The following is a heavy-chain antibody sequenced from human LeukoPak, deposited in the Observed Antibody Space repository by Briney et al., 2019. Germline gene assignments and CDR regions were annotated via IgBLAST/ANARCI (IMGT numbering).Heavy chain of an antibody. V-gene: IGHV3-66*01. CDR2: IYSGGST. D-gene: IGHD2-15*01. Sequence: GSLRLSCAASGFSVSNNYMSWVRQAPGKGLEWVSVIYSGGSTFYADSVKGRFTISRDNSKNTLYLQMNSLRAEDTAVYYCASDSYSPEYFQHWGQGTLVTVSS. J-gene: IGHJ1*01. CDR1: GFSVSNNY. CDR3: ASDSYSPEYFQH.